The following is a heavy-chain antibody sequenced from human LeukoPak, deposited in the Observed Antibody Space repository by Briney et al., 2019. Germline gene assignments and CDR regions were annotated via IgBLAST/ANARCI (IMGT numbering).Heavy chain of an antibody. V-gene: IGHV3-23*01. CDR3: AKESQYSSGWYRWDFDY. J-gene: IGHJ4*02. CDR1: GFTFSSYA. CDR2: ISGSGGST. D-gene: IGHD6-19*01. Sequence: GGSLRLSCAASGFTFSSYAMSWVRQAPGKGLEWVSAISGSGGSTYYADSVKGRFTISRDNSKNTLYLQMNSLRAEDTAVYYCAKESQYSSGWYRWDFDYWGQGTLVTVSS.